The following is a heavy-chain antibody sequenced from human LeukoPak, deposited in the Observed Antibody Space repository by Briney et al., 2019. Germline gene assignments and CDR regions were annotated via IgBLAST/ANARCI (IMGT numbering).Heavy chain of an antibody. CDR3: GRYRGNERGIDY. D-gene: IGHD5-12*01. CDR1: GGSISSYY. J-gene: IGHJ4*01. V-gene: IGHV4-59*08. CDR2: IYYCGSP. Sequence: SETLSLTCTVSGGSISSYYWSWIRQPPGKGLEWIGYIYYCGSPNYNPSLKSRVTISVDTSKNQFSLKLSAVTAADSAVYYCGRYRGNERGIDYWGQGTPVTVSS.